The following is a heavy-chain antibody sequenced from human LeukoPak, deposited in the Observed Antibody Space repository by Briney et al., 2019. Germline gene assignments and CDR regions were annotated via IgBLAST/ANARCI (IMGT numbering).Heavy chain of an antibody. CDR2: IYHSGST. V-gene: IGHV4-59*01. Sequence: SETLSLTCTVSGGSISRYYWSWIRQPPGKGLEWIGYIYHSGSTNYNPPLKSRVTISVDTSKNQFSLKLSSVTAADTAVYYCAKSLGDYFDYWGQGTLVTVSS. J-gene: IGHJ4*02. CDR1: GGSISRYY. CDR3: AKSLGDYFDY.